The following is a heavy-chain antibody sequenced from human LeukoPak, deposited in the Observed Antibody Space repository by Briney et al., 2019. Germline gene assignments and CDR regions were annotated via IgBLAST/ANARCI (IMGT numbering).Heavy chain of an antibody. Sequence: ASVKVSCKASGGTFSSYAISWVRQAPGQGLEWMGGIIPIFGTANYAQKLQGRVTMTTDTSTSTAYMELRSLRSDDTAVYYCAREPPYYYGSGSYPMPHFDYWGQGTLVTVSS. D-gene: IGHD3-10*01. CDR2: IIPIFGTA. J-gene: IGHJ4*02. V-gene: IGHV1-69*05. CDR3: AREPPYYYGSGSYPMPHFDY. CDR1: GGTFSSYA.